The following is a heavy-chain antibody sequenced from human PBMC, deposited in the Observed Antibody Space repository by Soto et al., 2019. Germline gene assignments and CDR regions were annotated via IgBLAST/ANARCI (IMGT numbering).Heavy chain of an antibody. Sequence: GASVKVSCKVSGYTLTELSMHWVRQAPGKGLEWMGGFDPEDGETIYAQKFQGRVTMTEDTSTDTAYMELSSLRSEDTAVYYCGVATITYYHYYGMDVWGQGTTVTVSS. V-gene: IGHV1-24*01. CDR3: GVATITYYHYYGMDV. CDR1: GYTLTELS. CDR2: FDPEDGET. D-gene: IGHD5-12*01. J-gene: IGHJ6*02.